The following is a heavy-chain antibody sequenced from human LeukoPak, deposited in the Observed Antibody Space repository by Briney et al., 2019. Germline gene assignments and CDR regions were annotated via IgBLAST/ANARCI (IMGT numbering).Heavy chain of an antibody. CDR3: ARDSTTYYYDSRSFDY. Sequence: ASVKVSCKASGYTFTSYGISWVRQAPGQGLEWMGWISAYNGNTNYAQKLRGRVTMTTDTSTSTAYMELRSLRSDDTAVYYCARDSTTYYYDSRSFDYWGQGTLVTVSS. CDR1: GYTFTSYG. D-gene: IGHD3-22*01. CDR2: ISAYNGNT. J-gene: IGHJ4*02. V-gene: IGHV1-18*01.